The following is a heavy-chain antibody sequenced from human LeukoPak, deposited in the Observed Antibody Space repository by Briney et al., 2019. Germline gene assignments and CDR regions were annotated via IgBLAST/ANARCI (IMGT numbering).Heavy chain of an antibody. Sequence: PGESLKISCKGSGYSFTSYWIGWVRQMPGKGLEWMGIIYPGDSDTRYSPSFQGQVTISADKSISTAYLQWSSLKASDTAMYYCASVTYYYDSSGYADAFDIWGQGTMVTVSS. CDR1: GYSFTSYW. CDR2: IYPGDSDT. V-gene: IGHV5-51*01. CDR3: ASVTYYYDSSGYADAFDI. D-gene: IGHD3-22*01. J-gene: IGHJ3*02.